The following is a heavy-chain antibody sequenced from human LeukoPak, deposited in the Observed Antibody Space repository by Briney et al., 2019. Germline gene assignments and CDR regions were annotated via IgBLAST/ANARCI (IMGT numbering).Heavy chain of an antibody. CDR3: ARELLYYDILTGYSTYYFDY. J-gene: IGHJ4*02. V-gene: IGHV3-30-3*01. D-gene: IGHD3-9*01. CDR1: GFTFSSYA. CDR2: ISYDGSNK. Sequence: RGSLRLSCAASGFTFSSYAMHWVRQAPGKGLEWVAVISYDGSNKYYADSVKGRFTISRDNSKNTLYLQMNSLRAEDTAVYYCARELLYYDILTGYSTYYFDYWGQGTLVTVSS.